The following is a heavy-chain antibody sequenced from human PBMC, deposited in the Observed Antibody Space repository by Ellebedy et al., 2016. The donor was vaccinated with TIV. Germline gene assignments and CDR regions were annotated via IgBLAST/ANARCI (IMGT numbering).Heavy chain of an antibody. CDR1: GGSISIRNYS. J-gene: IGHJ5*02. V-gene: IGHV4-39*01. CDR3: ATSIAVAGRIEH. CDR2: ISYSGST. D-gene: IGHD6-19*01. Sequence: MPSETLSLTCTVSGGSISIRNYSWGWIRQPPGKGLEWIGSISYSGSTYYDPSLKSRVSISVDTSKNQFSLKLNSVTAAHTAVYYCATSIAVAGRIEHWGQGTLVIVSS.